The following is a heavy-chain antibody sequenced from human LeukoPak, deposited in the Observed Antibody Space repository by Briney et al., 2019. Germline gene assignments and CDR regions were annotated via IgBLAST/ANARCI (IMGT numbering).Heavy chain of an antibody. V-gene: IGHV3-23*01. CDR3: AKKSWDNWFDP. CDR1: GFPFSSSA. CDR2: ISGSGGNT. Sequence: GSLELSCAASGFPFSSSAMSRVRQAPGKGPEWVSGISGSGGNTYYADSVKGRFTISRDNSKNTLFLQMNSLRAEDTAVYFCAKKSWDNWFDPWGQGTLVTVSS. D-gene: IGHD6-13*01. J-gene: IGHJ5*02.